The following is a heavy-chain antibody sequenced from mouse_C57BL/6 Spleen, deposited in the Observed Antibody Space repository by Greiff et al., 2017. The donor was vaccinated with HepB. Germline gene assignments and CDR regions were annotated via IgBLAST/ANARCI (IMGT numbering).Heavy chain of an antibody. J-gene: IGHJ4*01. CDR3: ARLYGSSEAMDY. Sequence: VQLQQSGPVLVKPGASVKMSCKASGYTFTDYYMNWVKQSHGKSLEWIGVINPYNGGTSYNQKFKGKATLTVDKSSSTAYMELNSLTSEDSAVYYCARLYGSSEAMDYWGQGTSVTVSS. D-gene: IGHD1-1*01. CDR1: GYTFTDYY. V-gene: IGHV1-19*01. CDR2: INPYNGGT.